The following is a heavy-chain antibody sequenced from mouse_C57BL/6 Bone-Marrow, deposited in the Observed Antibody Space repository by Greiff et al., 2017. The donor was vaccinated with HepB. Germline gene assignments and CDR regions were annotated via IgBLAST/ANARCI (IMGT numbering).Heavy chain of an antibody. V-gene: IGHV1-63*01. J-gene: IGHJ4*01. D-gene: IGHD3-2*02. CDR2: IYPGGGYT. CDR3: ARSGYYYAMDY. CDR1: GYTFTNYW. Sequence: QVQLQQSGAELVRPGTSVKMSCKASGYTFTNYWIGWAKQRPGHGLEWIGDIYPGGGYTNYNEKFKGKATLTADKSSSTAYMQFSSLTSEDSAIYYCARSGYYYAMDYWGQGTSVTVSS.